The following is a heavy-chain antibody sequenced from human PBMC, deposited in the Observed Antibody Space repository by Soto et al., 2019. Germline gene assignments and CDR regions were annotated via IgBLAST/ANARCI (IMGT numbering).Heavy chain of an antibody. D-gene: IGHD3-10*01. CDR2: TYYRSKWYN. CDR3: ARAAMFRGDIIGSDSKNL. CDR1: GDSVSSNSAA. J-gene: IGHJ6*02. V-gene: IGHV6-1*01. Sequence: PSQTLPLPCAVSGDSVSSNSAAWNWLRQSQSRGLEWLGRTYYRSKWYNDYAVSVKSRITINPDTSKNQFSLQLNSVTPEDTAVYYCARAAMFRGDIIGSDSKNLWRQETTVT.